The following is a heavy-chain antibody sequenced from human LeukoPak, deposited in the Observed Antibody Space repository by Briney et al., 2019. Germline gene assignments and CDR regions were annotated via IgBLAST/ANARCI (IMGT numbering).Heavy chain of an antibody. CDR2: INPKSGGT. Sequence: ASVKVSCKASGGTFSSYAISWVRQAPGQGLEWMGRINPKSGGTNYAQEFQGRVTMTRDTSINTAYMELSRVRSDDTAVYYCAISTSPYVIEVWTNGPLDYWGQGTLVTVSS. V-gene: IGHV1-2*06. D-gene: IGHD3-22*01. J-gene: IGHJ4*02. CDR1: GGTFSSYA. CDR3: AISTSPYVIEVWTNGPLDY.